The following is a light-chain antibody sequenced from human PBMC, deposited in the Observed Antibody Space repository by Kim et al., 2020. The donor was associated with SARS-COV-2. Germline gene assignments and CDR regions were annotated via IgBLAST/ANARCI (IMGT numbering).Light chain of an antibody. V-gene: IGLV2-14*03. Sequence: QSALIQPASVSGSLGQSITLSCAGSNNDIGADNYVSWYQQHPGNTPKLIIYDVSYRPSGISTRFSGSKSGTTASLTISGLQADDEADYYCCSWTIISTRIFGGGTQLTVL. CDR1: NNDIGADNY. CDR2: DVS. J-gene: IGLJ2*01. CDR3: CSWTIISTRI.